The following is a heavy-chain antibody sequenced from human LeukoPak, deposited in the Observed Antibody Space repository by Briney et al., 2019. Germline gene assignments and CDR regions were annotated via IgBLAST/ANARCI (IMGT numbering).Heavy chain of an antibody. Sequence: ASVKVSCKVSGYTFTDYYMHWVQQAPGKGLEWMGLVDPEDGETIYAGKFQGRVTITADTSTDTAYMELSSLRSEDTAVYYCATARGIAAAGALDYWGQGTLVTVSS. CDR3: ATARGIAAAGALDY. V-gene: IGHV1-69-2*01. J-gene: IGHJ4*02. CDR2: VDPEDGET. CDR1: GYTFTDYY. D-gene: IGHD6-13*01.